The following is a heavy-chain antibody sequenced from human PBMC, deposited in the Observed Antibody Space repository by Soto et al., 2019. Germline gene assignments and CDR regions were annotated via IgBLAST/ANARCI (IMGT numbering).Heavy chain of an antibody. CDR2: IYYSGST. D-gene: IGHD3-3*01. V-gene: IGHV4-31*03. CDR3: ARVIPYDFAPYYMDV. J-gene: IGHJ6*03. CDR1: GGSISGGGYY. Sequence: SETMCLTCTVAGGSISGGGYYWSWIRQHPGKGLEWIGYIYYSGSTYYNPSLKSRVTISVDTSKNQFSLKLSSVTAADTAVYYCARVIPYDFAPYYMDVWGKGTTVTVSS.